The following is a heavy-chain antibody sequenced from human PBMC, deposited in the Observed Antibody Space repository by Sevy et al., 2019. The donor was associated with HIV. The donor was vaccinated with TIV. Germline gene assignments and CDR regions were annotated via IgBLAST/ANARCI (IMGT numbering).Heavy chain of an antibody. CDR1: GGSISNYY. CDR3: ARSMMGYDSFFHY. J-gene: IGHJ4*02. V-gene: IGHV4-59*01. Sequence: SETLSLTCTVSGGSISNYYWSWIRQPPGKGLEWIGYIYYSGSTNYNPSLKSRVTISVDTSKNQFSLKVSSVTAADTAVYYCARSMMGYDSFFHYWGQGTLVTVSS. D-gene: IGHD5-12*01. CDR2: IYYSGST.